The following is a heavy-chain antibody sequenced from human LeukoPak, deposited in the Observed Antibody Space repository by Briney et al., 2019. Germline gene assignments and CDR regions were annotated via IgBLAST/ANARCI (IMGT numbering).Heavy chain of an antibody. CDR2: MNPNSGNT. J-gene: IGHJ4*02. V-gene: IGHV1-8*01. Sequence: ASVKVSCKASGGTFSSYTISWVRQAPGQGLEWMGWMNPNSGNTGYAQKFQGRVTMTRNTSISTAYMELSSLRSEDTAVYYCARAVRGVTPDYWGQGTLVTVSS. D-gene: IGHD3-10*02. CDR3: ARAVRGVTPDY. CDR1: GGTFSSYT.